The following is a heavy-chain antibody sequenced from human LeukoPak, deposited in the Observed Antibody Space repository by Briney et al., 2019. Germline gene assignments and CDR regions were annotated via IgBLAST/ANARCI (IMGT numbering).Heavy chain of an antibody. CDR2: IKSKTDGGTT. CDR3: ARELDYYDSSGYYYFDY. D-gene: IGHD3-22*01. J-gene: IGHJ4*02. V-gene: IGHV3-15*01. CDR1: GFTFSNAW. Sequence: GGSLRLSCAASGFTFSNAWMSWVRQAPGKGLEWVGRIKSKTDGGTTDYAAPVKGRFTISRDNSKSTLYLQMNSLRAEDTAVYYCARELDYYDSSGYYYFDYWGQGTLVTVSS.